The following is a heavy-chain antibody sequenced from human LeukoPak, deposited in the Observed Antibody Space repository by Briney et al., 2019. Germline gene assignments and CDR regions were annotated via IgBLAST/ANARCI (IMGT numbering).Heavy chain of an antibody. D-gene: IGHD1-1*01. Sequence: SETLSLTCTVSGGSISSSSYYWSWIRQPPGKGLEWIGEINHSGSTNYNPSLKSRVTISVDTSKNQFSLKLSSVTAADTAVYYCARRGFTSNYYFDYWGQGTLVTVSS. J-gene: IGHJ4*02. V-gene: IGHV4-39*07. CDR3: ARRGFTSNYYFDY. CDR2: INHSGST. CDR1: GGSISSSSYY.